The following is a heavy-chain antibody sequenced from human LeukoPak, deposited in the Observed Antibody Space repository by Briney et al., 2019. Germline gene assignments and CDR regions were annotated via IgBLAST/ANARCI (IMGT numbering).Heavy chain of an antibody. D-gene: IGHD6-13*01. CDR3: ARSRRPSSSWYMNY. J-gene: IGHJ4*02. CDR1: GFTFSSYD. Sequence: GGSLRLSCAASGFTFSSYDMHWVRQATGKGLEWVSAIGTAGDTYYPGSVKGRFTISRENAKNSLYLQMNSLRAGDTAVYYCARSRRPSSSWYMNYWGQGTTVTVSS. V-gene: IGHV3-13*01. CDR2: IGTAGDT.